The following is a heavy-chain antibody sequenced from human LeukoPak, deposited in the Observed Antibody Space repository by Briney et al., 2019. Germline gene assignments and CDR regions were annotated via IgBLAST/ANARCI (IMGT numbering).Heavy chain of an antibody. J-gene: IGHJ4*02. V-gene: IGHV4-4*07. Sequence: SETLSLTCTVSGGSISSYYWSWIRQPAGKGLEWIGRIYTSGSTNYNPSLTSRVAISLDKASNQFSLRLTSVTAADTAMYFCAREEMPGKFDYWGQGILVTVSS. CDR1: GGSISSYY. CDR3: AREEMPGKFDY. D-gene: IGHD1-26*01. CDR2: IYTSGST.